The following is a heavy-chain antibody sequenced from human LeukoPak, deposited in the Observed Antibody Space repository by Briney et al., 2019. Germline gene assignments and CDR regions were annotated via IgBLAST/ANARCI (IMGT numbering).Heavy chain of an antibody. J-gene: IGHJ4*02. D-gene: IGHD5-24*01. CDR1: GGSISAYY. CDR2: IYNSGSI. CDR3: AREGPRGDGYNLDS. V-gene: IGHV4-59*01. Sequence: SETLSLTCTVSGGSISAYYWSWIRQAPGKGLEWIGGIYNSGSINYNPSLRSRVSVSVDTSKNQFSLNLRSVTAADTAVYYCAREGPRGDGYNLDSWGQGTLVTVSP.